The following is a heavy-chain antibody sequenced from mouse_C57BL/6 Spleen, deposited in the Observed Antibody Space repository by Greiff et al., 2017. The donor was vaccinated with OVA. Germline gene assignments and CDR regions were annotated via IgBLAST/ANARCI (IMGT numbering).Heavy chain of an antibody. CDR2: INPSNGGT. D-gene: IGHD2-1*01. V-gene: IGHV1-53*01. CDR3: ARRCYRNYDDMDY. CDR1: GYTFTSYC. Sequence: VKLQQPGPDLVKPGASVKLSCKASGYTFTSYCMHWVKQRPGRGLEWIGNINPSNGGTNYNATFKSKATLTVDKSSSTVYMQHSSLTSENSAVYYGARRCYRNYDDMDYWGQGTSVTVSS. J-gene: IGHJ4*01.